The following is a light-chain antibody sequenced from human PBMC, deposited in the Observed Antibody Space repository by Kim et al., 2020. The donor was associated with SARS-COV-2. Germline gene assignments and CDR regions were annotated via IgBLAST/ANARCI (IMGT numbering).Light chain of an antibody. CDR2: RDN. J-gene: IGLJ1*01. V-gene: IGLV3-9*01. Sequence: VARGQTARITCGGNNIESKNVHWEQQKTGQAPVLVIYRDNNRPSGIPERFSGSNAGNTATLTISRAQAGDEADYYCQVWDSSTYVFGTGTKVTVL. CDR3: QVWDSSTYV. CDR1: NIESKN.